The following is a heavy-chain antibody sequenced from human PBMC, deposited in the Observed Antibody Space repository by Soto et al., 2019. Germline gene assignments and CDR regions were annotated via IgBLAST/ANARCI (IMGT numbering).Heavy chain of an antibody. J-gene: IGHJ4*02. CDR3: ARIYYDFWSGYNDY. V-gene: IGHV3-33*01. CDR1: GFTFSSYG. CDR2: IWYDGSNK. Sequence: GGSLRLSCAASGFTFSSYGMHWVRQAPGKGLEWVAVIWYDGSNKYYADSVKGRFTISRDNSKNTLYLQMNSLRAEDTAVYYCARIYYDFWSGYNDYWGQGTLVTVSS. D-gene: IGHD3-3*01.